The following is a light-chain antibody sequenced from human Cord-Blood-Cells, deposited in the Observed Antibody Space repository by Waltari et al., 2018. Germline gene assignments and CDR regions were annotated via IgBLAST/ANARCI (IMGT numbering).Light chain of an antibody. CDR3: QQYNNWPRT. CDR2: GAS. Sequence: EIVMTQSPATLSVSPGERATLSCRASQSVSSNLAWYRQKPGQAPRLLIYGASPRATGIPARFSGSGSGTEFTLTISSLQSEDFTVYYCQQYNNWPRTFGQGTKVEIK. J-gene: IGKJ1*01. V-gene: IGKV3-15*01. CDR1: QSVSSN.